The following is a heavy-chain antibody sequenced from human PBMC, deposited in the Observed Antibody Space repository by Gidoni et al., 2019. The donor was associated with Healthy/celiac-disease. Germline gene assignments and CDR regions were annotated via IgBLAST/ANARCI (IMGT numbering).Heavy chain of an antibody. CDR1: GFTVSSNY. J-gene: IGHJ6*03. CDR2: IYSGGST. V-gene: IGHV3-53*01. Sequence: EVQLVESGGGLIQPGGSLRLSCAASGFTVSSNYMSWVRQAPGKGLEWVSVIYSGGSTYDADSVKGRFTISRDNSKNTLYLQMNSLRAEDTAVYYCARDNVLGYSGYDYSYYYYYMDVWGKGTTVTVSS. D-gene: IGHD5-12*01. CDR3: ARDNVLGYSGYDYSYYYYYMDV.